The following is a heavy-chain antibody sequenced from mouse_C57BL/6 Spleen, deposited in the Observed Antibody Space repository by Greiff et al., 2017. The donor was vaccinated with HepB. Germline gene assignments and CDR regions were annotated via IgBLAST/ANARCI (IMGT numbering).Heavy chain of an antibody. J-gene: IGHJ2*01. CDR3: ARRDYDGGYYFDY. D-gene: IGHD2-4*01. Sequence: EVKLQQSGPELVKPGASVKISCKASGYTFTDYYMNWVKQSHGKSLEWIGDINPNNGGTSYNQKFKGKATLTVDKSSSTAYMELRSLTSEDSAVYYCARRDYDGGYYFDYWGQGTTLTVSS. CDR1: GYTFTDYY. CDR2: INPNNGGT. V-gene: IGHV1-26*01.